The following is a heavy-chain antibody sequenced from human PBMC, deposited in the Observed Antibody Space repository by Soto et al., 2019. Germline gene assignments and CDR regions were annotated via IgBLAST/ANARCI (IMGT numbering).Heavy chain of an antibody. V-gene: IGHV3-30*18. CDR2: ISYDGSNK. CDR1: GFTFSSYG. Sequence: QVQLVESGGGVVQPGRSLRLSCAASGFTFSSYGMHWVRQAPGKGLEWVAVISYDGSNKYYADSVKGRFTTSRDNSKNTLYLQMNRMRAEDTAVYYCANAGITGTTFGGMDVWGQGTTVTVSS. CDR3: ANAGITGTTFGGMDV. D-gene: IGHD1-7*01. J-gene: IGHJ6*02.